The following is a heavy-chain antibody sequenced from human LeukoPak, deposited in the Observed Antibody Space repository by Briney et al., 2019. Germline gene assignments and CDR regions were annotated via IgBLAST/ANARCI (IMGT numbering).Heavy chain of an antibody. J-gene: IGHJ3*02. CDR1: GGSIRTSSYY. V-gene: IGHV4-39*07. CDR3: ARGYSSGWYYAFDI. CDR2: INHSGST. D-gene: IGHD6-19*01. Sequence: SETLSLTCVVSGGSIRTSSYYWGWIRQPPGKGLEWIGEINHSGSTNYNPSLKSRVTISVDTSKNQFSLKLSSVTAADTAVYYCARGYSSGWYYAFDIWGQGTMVTVSS.